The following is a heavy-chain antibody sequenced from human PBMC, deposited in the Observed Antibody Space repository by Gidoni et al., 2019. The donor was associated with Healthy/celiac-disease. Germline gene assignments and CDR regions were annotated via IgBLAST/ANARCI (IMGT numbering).Heavy chain of an antibody. CDR3: AKDLLIYGDPDY. CDR1: GFTFSSYA. V-gene: IGHV3-23*01. J-gene: IGHJ4*02. Sequence: EVQLLESGGGLVQPGGSLRLSCAASGFTFSSYAMSWVRQAPGKGLEWVSAIRGSGGSTYYADSVKGRFTISRENSKNTLYLQMNSLRAEDTAVYYCAKDLLIYGDPDYWGQGTLVTVSS. D-gene: IGHD4-17*01. CDR2: IRGSGGST.